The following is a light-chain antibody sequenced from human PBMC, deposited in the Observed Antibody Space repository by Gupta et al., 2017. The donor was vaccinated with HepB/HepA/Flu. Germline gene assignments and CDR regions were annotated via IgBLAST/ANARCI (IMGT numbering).Light chain of an antibody. J-gene: IGLJ2*01. V-gene: IGLV3-21*04. CDR2: FDG. CDR3: QVWDTSSVHVV. Sequence: SYVLTQPPSVSVPPGRTATITCGGNNIGSKSVHWYQQKPGQAPVLVIQFDGDRPSGIPERFSGSNSGNTATLTISRVEAGDEADDYCQVWDTSSVHVVFGGGTKLTVL. CDR1: NIGSKS.